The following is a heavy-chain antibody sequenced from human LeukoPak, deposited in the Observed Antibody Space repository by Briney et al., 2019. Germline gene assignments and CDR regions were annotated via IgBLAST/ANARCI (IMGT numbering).Heavy chain of an antibody. Sequence: PGGSLRLSCVASAFAFSSNWMSWVRQAPGKGLEGVASIKEDGSETYYVDSEKGRFTISRDNANNSLYLQMNSLRAEDTAVYYCARDRQPRYYLPDSWGEGTVVSVSS. CDR2: IKEDGSET. CDR1: AFAFSSNW. CDR3: ARDRQPRYYLPDS. J-gene: IGHJ5*01. D-gene: IGHD1-26*01. V-gene: IGHV3-7*04.